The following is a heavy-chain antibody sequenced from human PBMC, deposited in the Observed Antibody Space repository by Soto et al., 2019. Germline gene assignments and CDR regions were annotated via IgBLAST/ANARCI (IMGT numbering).Heavy chain of an antibody. D-gene: IGHD2-15*01. Sequence: QVQLVQSGAEVKKPGASVKVSCKASGYTFTSYGISWVRQAPGQGLEWMGWISAYNGNTNYAQKLQGRVTMTTDTSTSTADMELRSLRSDDTAVYYCARVPWCSGGSCYSNWFDPWGQGTLVTVSS. J-gene: IGHJ5*02. CDR1: GYTFTSYG. CDR2: ISAYNGNT. CDR3: ARVPWCSGGSCYSNWFDP. V-gene: IGHV1-18*01.